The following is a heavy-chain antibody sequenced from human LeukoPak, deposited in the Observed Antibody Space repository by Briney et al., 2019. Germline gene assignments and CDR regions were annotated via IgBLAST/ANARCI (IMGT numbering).Heavy chain of an antibody. D-gene: IGHD5-12*01. CDR2: IIPIFGTA. CDR3: ATSVATIFNDYGDYGYYGMDV. CDR1: GGTFSSYA. J-gene: IGHJ6*02. V-gene: IGHV1-69*01. Sequence: GASVKVSCTASGGTFSSYAISWVRQAPGQGLEWMGGIIPIFGTANYAQKSQGRVTITADESTSTAYMELSSLRSEDTAVYYCATSVATIFNDYGDYGYYGMDVWGQGTTVTVSS.